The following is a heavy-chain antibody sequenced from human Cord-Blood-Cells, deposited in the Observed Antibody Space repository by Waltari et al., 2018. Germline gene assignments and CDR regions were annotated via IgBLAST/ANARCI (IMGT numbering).Heavy chain of an antibody. CDR2: IWYDGSNK. CDR1: GFTFSSYG. D-gene: IGHD1-26*01. V-gene: IGHV3-33*01. CDR3: ARLPAFDI. J-gene: IGHJ3*02. Sequence: QVQLVESGGGVVQPGRSLRLSCAASGFTFSSYGMHWVRQAPGKGLEWVAVIWYDGSNKYYADAVKGRFTISRDNYKNTLYLQMNSQRAEDTAVYYCARLPAFDIWGQGTMVTVSS.